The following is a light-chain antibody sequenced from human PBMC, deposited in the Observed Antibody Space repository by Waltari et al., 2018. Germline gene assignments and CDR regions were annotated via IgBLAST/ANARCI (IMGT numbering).Light chain of an antibody. CDR2: DAS. V-gene: IGKV3-11*01. CDR1: QSVSSY. CDR3: QQRRNWPLT. Sequence: EIVLTQSPATLSLSPGERAPLSCRASQSVSSYLAWYQQKPGQAPRLLIYDASNRATGIPARFSGSGSGTDFTLTISSLEPEDFAVYYCQQRRNWPLTFGGGTKVEI. J-gene: IGKJ4*01.